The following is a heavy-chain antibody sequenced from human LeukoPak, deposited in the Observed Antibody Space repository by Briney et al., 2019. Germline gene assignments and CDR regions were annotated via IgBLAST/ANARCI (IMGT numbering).Heavy chain of an antibody. CDR3: ARGTAAGGTGGDY. D-gene: IGHD1-14*01. CDR2: ISYDGSNK. V-gene: IGHV3-30*04. CDR1: GFTFSSYA. Sequence: PGGSLRLSCAASGFTFSSYAMHWVRQAPGKGLEWVAVISYDGSNKYYADSVKGRFTISRDNSKNTLYLQMNSLRAEDTAVYYCARGTAAGGTGGDYWGQGTLVTVSS. J-gene: IGHJ4*02.